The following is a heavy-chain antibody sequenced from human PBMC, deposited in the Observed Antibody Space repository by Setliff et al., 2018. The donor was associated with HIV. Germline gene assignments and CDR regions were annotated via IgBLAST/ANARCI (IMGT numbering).Heavy chain of an antibody. CDR1: GGSISSGSHY. CDR3: ATSGYSYAFNWFDP. Sequence: SETLSLTCTVSGGSISSGSHYWTWIRQPAGKGLEWIGHIHTSGSTNYDLSLMSRVTISVDTSKNQFSLKLSSVAAADTAVYYCATSGYSYAFNWFDPWGQGTLVTVS. J-gene: IGHJ5*02. V-gene: IGHV4-61*09. D-gene: IGHD5-18*01. CDR2: IHTSGST.